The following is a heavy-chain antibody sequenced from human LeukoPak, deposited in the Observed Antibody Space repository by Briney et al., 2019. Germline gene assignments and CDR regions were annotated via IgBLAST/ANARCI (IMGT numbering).Heavy chain of an antibody. J-gene: IGHJ3*02. CDR3: ARLSTVVTLVSAFDI. CDR2: INHSGST. Sequence: ASETLSLTCAVYGGSFSGYYWSWIRQPPGKGLEWIGEINHSGSTNYNPSLKSRVAISVDTSKNQFSLKLSSVTAADTAVYYCARLSTVVTLVSAFDIWGQGTMVTVSS. CDR1: GGSFSGYY. V-gene: IGHV4-34*01. D-gene: IGHD4-23*01.